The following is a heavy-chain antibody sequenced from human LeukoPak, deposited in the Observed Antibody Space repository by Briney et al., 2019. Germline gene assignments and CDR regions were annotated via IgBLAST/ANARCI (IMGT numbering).Heavy chain of an antibody. J-gene: IGHJ4*02. V-gene: IGHV4-34*01. CDR3: ARGSSWYFDY. Sequence: SETLSLTCAVYGGSFSDYYWSWIRQPPGKGLEWIGEINHSGSTNYNPSLKSRVTISVDTSKNQFSLKLSSVTAADTAVYYCARGSSWYFDYWGQGTLVTVSS. CDR2: INHSGST. D-gene: IGHD6-13*01. CDR1: GGSFSDYY.